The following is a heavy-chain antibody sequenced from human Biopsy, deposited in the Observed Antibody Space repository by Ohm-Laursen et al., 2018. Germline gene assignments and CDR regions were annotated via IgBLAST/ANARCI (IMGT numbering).Heavy chain of an antibody. CDR1: TGTFNSYG. D-gene: IGHD2-2*01. CDR3: AREAIGYQLPCDD. J-gene: IGHJ4*02. Sequence: SVKVSCNAPTGTFNSYGIIWVRQAPGQGLEWMGRIIPILRTTAYAQTFLGRVTITADSPASTVDMELTSLTSDDTAVYFCAREAIGYQLPCDDWGQGTLVTVSS. V-gene: IGHV1-69*11. CDR2: IIPILRTT.